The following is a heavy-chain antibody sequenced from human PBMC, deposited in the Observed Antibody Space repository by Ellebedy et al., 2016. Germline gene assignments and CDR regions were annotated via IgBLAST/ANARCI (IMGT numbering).Heavy chain of an antibody. Sequence: SVKVSXXASGGTFSSYAISWVRQAPGQGLEWMGGIIPIFGTANYAQKFQGRVTITADESTSTAYMELSSLRSEDTAVYYCARGDGYNRENYFDYWGQGTLVTVSS. V-gene: IGHV1-69*13. CDR2: IIPIFGTA. CDR1: GGTFSSYA. D-gene: IGHD5-24*01. J-gene: IGHJ4*02. CDR3: ARGDGYNRENYFDY.